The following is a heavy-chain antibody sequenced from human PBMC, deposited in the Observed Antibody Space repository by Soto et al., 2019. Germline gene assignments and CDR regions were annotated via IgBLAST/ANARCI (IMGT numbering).Heavy chain of an antibody. CDR2: ISSSGSTI. CDR3: ARRPPYYYYYYMDV. CDR1: GFTFSDYY. V-gene: IGHV3-11*01. Sequence: GGSLRLSCAASGFTFSDYYMSWIRQAPGKGLEWVSYISSSGSTIYYADSVKGRFTISRDNAKNSLYLQMNSLRAEDTAVYYCARRPPYYYYYYMDVWGKGTTVTVSS. J-gene: IGHJ6*03.